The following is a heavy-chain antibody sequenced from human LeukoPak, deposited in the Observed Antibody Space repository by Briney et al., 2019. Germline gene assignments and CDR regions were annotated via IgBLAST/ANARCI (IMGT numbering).Heavy chain of an antibody. Sequence: GGSLRLSCAASGLSFSSYAMSWVRQAPGKGLEWVSTISGSGRSTYSADSVKGRFTISTDNSKKTLYLQMNSLRAEDAAVYYCASGGGFDYWGQGTLVTVSS. CDR2: ISGSGRST. CDR3: ASGGGFDY. J-gene: IGHJ4*02. CDR1: GLSFSSYA. V-gene: IGHV3-23*01. D-gene: IGHD3-16*01.